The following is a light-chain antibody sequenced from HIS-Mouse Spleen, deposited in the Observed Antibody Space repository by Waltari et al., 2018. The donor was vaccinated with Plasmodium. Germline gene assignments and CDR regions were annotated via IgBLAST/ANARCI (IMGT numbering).Light chain of an antibody. CDR2: DDS. Sequence: SYELTQPPSVSVSPGQRARITCSGDALPNNYPYLYQQKSGQAPVLVIYDDSKRPPGIPERVSGSSSGTMATLTISGAQVEDEADYYCYSTDSSGNHRVFGGGTKLTVL. CDR3: YSTDSSGNHRV. J-gene: IGLJ3*02. V-gene: IGLV3-10*01. CDR1: ALPNNY.